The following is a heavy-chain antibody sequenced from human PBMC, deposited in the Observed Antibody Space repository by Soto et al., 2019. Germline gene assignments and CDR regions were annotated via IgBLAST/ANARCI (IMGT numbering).Heavy chain of an antibody. Sequence: QVQLVQSGAEVKKPGSSVKVSCKASGGTFSSYAISWVRQAPGXXXXXMGGIIPIFGTANYAQKFQGRVTITADESTSTAYMELSSLRSEDTAVYYCARTLHSEMATPHEDYWGQGTLVTVSS. D-gene: IGHD5-12*01. CDR1: GGTFSSYA. V-gene: IGHV1-69*12. CDR3: ARTLHSEMATPHEDY. J-gene: IGHJ4*02. CDR2: IIPIFGTA.